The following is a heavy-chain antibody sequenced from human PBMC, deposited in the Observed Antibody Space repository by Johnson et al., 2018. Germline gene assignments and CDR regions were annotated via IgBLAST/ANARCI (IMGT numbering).Heavy chain of an antibody. CDR2: IKSTTDGGTT. V-gene: IGHV3-15*01. J-gene: IGHJ1*01. D-gene: IGHD3-10*01. Sequence: EVQLVQSGGGLVKPGGSLRLSCAASGFTFNIASMSWVRQSPGKGLEWVGRIKSTTDGGTTDYTAPVKGRFTISRDDSKNTLYLQMNSLKTEDTAVYYCSPDGAHWGQGTLVTVSS. CDR3: SPDGAH. CDR1: GFTFNIAS.